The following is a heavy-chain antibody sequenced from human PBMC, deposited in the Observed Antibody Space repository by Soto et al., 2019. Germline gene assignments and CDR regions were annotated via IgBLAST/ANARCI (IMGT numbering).Heavy chain of an antibody. D-gene: IGHD3-10*02. CDR1: GFTLRDHF. CDR2: TKHKASSYAT. J-gene: IGHJ4*02. CDR3: VAYLSYYVH. V-gene: IGHV3-72*01. Sequence: EVQLVESGGGLVQPGGSLRLSCAVSGFTLRDHFMDWVRQAPGKGLEWVGRTKHKASSYATEYAASVKGRFTISRDDSYNSLYLQMSSLRTEDTAVYYCVAYLSYYVHWGQGTLVTVSS.